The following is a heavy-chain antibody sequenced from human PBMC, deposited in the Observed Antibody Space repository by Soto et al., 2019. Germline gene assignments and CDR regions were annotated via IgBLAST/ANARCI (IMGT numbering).Heavy chain of an antibody. CDR1: GGSFSDFA. Sequence: QVQLAQSGAEVRKPGSSVKVSCRTSGGSFSDFAFSWVRQAPGQGLEWMGGTIPMFAATKYAQRVQVRITINAAVSTRTVYLALNSLTSDDSAVYYCARGCIVAVPAALSSYDDYTNYRFDSWGQGTLVSVSS. D-gene: IGHD4-4*01. V-gene: IGHV1-69*01. CDR3: ARGCIVAVPAALSSYDDYTNYRFDS. J-gene: IGHJ4*02. CDR2: TIPMFAAT.